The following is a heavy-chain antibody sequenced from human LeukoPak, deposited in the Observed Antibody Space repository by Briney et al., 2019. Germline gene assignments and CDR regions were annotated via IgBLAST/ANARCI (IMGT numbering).Heavy chain of an antibody. Sequence: GASVKVSCKASGYTFTSYDFNWLRQATGQGPEWMGWMNPNSGATGYAQKLQGRVTMTTDTSTSTAYMELRSLRSDDTAVYYCARDPAERGFDPWGQGTLVTVSS. CDR1: GYTFTSYD. CDR2: MNPNSGAT. V-gene: IGHV1-8*01. CDR3: ARDPAERGFDP. J-gene: IGHJ5*02.